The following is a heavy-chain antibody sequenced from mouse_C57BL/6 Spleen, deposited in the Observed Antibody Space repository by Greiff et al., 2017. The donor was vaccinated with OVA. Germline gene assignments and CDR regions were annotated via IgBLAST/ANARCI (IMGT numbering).Heavy chain of an antibody. CDR3: ARIYGYDEGVY. V-gene: IGHV1-82*01. D-gene: IGHD2-2*01. J-gene: IGHJ2*01. CDR2: IYPGDGDT. Sequence: QVQLKESGPELVKPGASVKISCKASGYAFSSSWMNWVKQRPGKGLEWIGRIYPGDGDTNYNGKFKGKATLTADKSSSTAYMQLSSLTSEDSAVYFCARIYGYDEGVYWGQGTTLTVSS. CDR1: GYAFSSSW.